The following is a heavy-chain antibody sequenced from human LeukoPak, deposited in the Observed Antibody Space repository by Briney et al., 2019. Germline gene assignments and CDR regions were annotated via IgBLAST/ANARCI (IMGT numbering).Heavy chain of an antibody. CDR2: IKQDGSEK. Sequence: GGSLRLSCAASGFTFSSYWMSWVRQAPGKGLEWVANIKQDGSEKYYVDSVKGRFTISRDNAKNSLYLQMNSLRAEDTAVYYCASPTKYCSSTSCSKYYYMDVWGKGTTATVSS. D-gene: IGHD2-2*01. J-gene: IGHJ6*03. CDR1: GFTFSSYW. V-gene: IGHV3-7*01. CDR3: ASPTKYCSSTSCSKYYYMDV.